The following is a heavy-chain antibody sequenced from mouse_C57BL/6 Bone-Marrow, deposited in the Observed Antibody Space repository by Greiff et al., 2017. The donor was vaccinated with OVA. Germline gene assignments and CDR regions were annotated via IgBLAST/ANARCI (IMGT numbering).Heavy chain of an antibody. CDR1: GYTFTSYG. CDR2: IYPRSGNT. J-gene: IGHJ2*01. V-gene: IGHV1-81*01. Sequence: QVQLKQSGAELARPGASVKLSCKASGYTFTSYGISWVKQRTGQGLEWIGEIYPRSGNTYYNEKFKGKATLTADKSSSTAYMELRSLTSEDSAVYFCARRLITTVVAPFDYWGQGTTLTVSS. CDR3: ARRLITTVVAPFDY. D-gene: IGHD1-1*01.